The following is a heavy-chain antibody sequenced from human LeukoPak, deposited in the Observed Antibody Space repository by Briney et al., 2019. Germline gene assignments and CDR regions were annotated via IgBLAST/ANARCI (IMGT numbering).Heavy chain of an antibody. V-gene: IGHV3-15*01. D-gene: IGHD1-26*01. CDR3: TTDGVGVEGATYDN. CDR2: IKAKAHGGTI. J-gene: IGHJ4*02. CDR1: GFTFINAW. Sequence: GGSLRLSCAASGFTFINAWMAWVRQAPGKGLEWVGRIKAKAHGGTIEYAAPVKGRFTISRDDSKNTLYLQMNSLKTGDTAVYYCTTDGVGVEGATYDNWGQGTLVSVSS.